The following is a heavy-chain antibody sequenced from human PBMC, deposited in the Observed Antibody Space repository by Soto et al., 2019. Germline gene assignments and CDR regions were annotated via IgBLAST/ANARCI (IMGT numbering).Heavy chain of an antibody. CDR3: AKQEYSSGWYLDY. V-gene: IGHV3-30*18. CDR1: GFTFSSYG. J-gene: IGHJ4*02. CDR2: ISYDGSNK. D-gene: IGHD6-19*01. Sequence: PGGSLRLPCAASGFTFSSYGMHWVRQAPGKGLEWVAVISYDGSNKYYADSVKGRFTISRDNSKNTLYLQMNSLRAEDTAVYYCAKQEYSSGWYLDYWGQGTLVTVSS.